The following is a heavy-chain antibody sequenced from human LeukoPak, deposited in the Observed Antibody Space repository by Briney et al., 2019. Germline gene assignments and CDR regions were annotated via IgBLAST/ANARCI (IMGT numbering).Heavy chain of an antibody. D-gene: IGHD6-19*01. V-gene: IGHV3-7*03. Sequence: GGSLRLSCAASGFSFSSSWMAWVRQAPGQGLEWVANLKQDAYQTFYLESVKGRFTISRDNAKNSLYLYMNGLRVEDTAMYYCARDRRSGLDHWGQGALVTVSS. CDR3: ARDRRSGLDH. CDR2: LKQDAYQT. CDR1: GFSFSSSW. J-gene: IGHJ4*02.